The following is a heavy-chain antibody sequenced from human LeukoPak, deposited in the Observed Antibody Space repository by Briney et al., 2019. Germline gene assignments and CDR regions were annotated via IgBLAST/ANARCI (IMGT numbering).Heavy chain of an antibody. V-gene: IGHV4-30-2*01. D-gene: IGHD3-10*01. J-gene: IGHJ6*03. CDR3: ARGRGGDYYGSGSYIYYYYMDV. CDR1: GGSINSIHYY. CDR2: IYYTGTT. Sequence: SQTLSLTCTVSGGSINSIHYYWSWIRQPPGKGLQYVGNIYYTGTTYYNPSLESRVIISVDMSKNQFSLKLSSVTAADTAVYYCARGRGGDYYGSGSYIYYYYMDVWGKGTTVTVSS.